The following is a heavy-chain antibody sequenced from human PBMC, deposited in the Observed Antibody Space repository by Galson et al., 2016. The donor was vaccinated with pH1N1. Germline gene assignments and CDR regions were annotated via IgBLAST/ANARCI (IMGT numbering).Heavy chain of an antibody. CDR3: ARDRVALTGIFDY. Sequence: TLSLTCTVSGGSISSSIYYWNWIRQPAGKGLEWIGRMYTSGTTTYNPSLESRVSISVDTSKNQFSLRLSSVTAADTAVYFGARDRVALTGIFDYWGQGALVTVSS. V-gene: IGHV4-61*02. J-gene: IGHJ4*02. CDR1: GGSISSSIYY. D-gene: IGHD3-10*01. CDR2: MYTSGTT.